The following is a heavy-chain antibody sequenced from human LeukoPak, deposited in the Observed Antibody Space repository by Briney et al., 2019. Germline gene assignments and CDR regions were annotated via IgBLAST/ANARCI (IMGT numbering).Heavy chain of an antibody. J-gene: IGHJ4*02. Sequence: GGSLRLSCAASGFTFSSYWMHWVRQAPGKGLVWVSRINTDGSSTSYADSVKGRFTISRDNAKNTLCLQMNSLRAEDTAVYYCARDHPVEMATIADYWGQGTLVTVSS. V-gene: IGHV3-74*01. CDR2: INTDGSST. CDR1: GFTFSSYW. D-gene: IGHD5-24*01. CDR3: ARDHPVEMATIADY.